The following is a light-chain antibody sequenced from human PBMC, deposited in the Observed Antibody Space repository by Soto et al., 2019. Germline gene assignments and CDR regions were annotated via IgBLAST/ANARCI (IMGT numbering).Light chain of an antibody. CDR1: QSVSSSY. V-gene: IGKV3-20*01. Sequence: EIVMTQSPGTVSVSPGERVTPSCRASQSVSSSYLAWYQQKPGQAPRLLIYGASSRATGIPDRFSGSGSGTDFTLTISRLEPEDFAVYYCQQYGSSLGVTFGGGTKVDIK. CDR3: QQYGSSLGVT. J-gene: IGKJ4*01. CDR2: GAS.